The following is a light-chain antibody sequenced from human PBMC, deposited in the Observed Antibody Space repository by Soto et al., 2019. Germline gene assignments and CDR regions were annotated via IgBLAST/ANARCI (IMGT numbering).Light chain of an antibody. CDR3: QQYDNYPRT. CDR2: GAS. Sequence: EIVLTQSPGTLSLSPGERATLSCRASQSVNSNYLAWYQQKPGQGPRLLMYGASSRANGIPDRFSGSGSGTDFTLTISRLEPEDFAVYYCQQYDNYPRTFGQGTKVEIK. V-gene: IGKV3-20*01. CDR1: QSVNSNY. J-gene: IGKJ1*01.